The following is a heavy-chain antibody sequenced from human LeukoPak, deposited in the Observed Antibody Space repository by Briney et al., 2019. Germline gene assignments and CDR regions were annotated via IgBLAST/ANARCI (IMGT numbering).Heavy chain of an antibody. CDR1: GFTVSTNY. Sequence: GGSLRLSCAASGFTVSTNYMNWVRQAPGKGLEWVSILYSGSSTYYADSVEGRFTISRDSSKNTLFLQMNDLRAEDTAVYYCARVGDHFHWYLDLWGRGTLVTISS. CDR2: LYSGSST. D-gene: IGHD3-3*02. J-gene: IGHJ2*01. V-gene: IGHV3-53*01. CDR3: ARVGDHFHWYLDL.